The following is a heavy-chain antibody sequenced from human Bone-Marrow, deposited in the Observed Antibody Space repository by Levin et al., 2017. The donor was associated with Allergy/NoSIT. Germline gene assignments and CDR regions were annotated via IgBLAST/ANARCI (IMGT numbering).Heavy chain of an antibody. CDR2: ISYDGSNK. CDR1: GFTFSSYA. Sequence: TGGSLRLSCAASGFTFSSYAMHWVRQAPGKGLEWVAVISYDGSNKYYADSVKGRFTISRDNSKNTLYLQMNSLRAEDTAVYYCARGSTVVITMGRDYWGQGTLVTVSS. V-gene: IGHV3-30-3*01. CDR3: ARGSTVVITMGRDY. D-gene: IGHD3-22*01. J-gene: IGHJ4*02.